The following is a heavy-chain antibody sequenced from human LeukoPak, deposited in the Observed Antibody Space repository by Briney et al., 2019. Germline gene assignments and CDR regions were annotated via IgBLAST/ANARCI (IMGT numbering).Heavy chain of an antibody. J-gene: IGHJ6*03. CDR1: GGTFSSYA. CDR2: IIPIFGTA. Sequence: SVKVSCKATGGTFSSYAISWVRQAPGQGLEWMGGIIPIFGTANYAQKFQGRVTITADESTSTAYMELSSLRSEDTAVYYCARVNKAYYGSGSYYSLYYYMDVWGKGTTVTVSS. V-gene: IGHV1-69*01. CDR3: ARVNKAYYGSGSYYSLYYYMDV. D-gene: IGHD3-10*01.